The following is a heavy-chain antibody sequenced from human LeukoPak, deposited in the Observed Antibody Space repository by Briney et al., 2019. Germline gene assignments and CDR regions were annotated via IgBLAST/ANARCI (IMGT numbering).Heavy chain of an antibody. V-gene: IGHV3-53*01. CDR2: IYSGGST. Sequence: GGSLRLSCAASGFTVSSNYMSWVRQAPGKGLEWVSVIYSGGSTYYADSVKGRFTISRDNSKITLYLQMNSLRAEDTAVYYCAREGHGKEEDAFDIWGQGTMVTVSS. CDR3: AREGHGKEEDAFDI. CDR1: GFTVSSNY. D-gene: IGHD1-14*01. J-gene: IGHJ3*02.